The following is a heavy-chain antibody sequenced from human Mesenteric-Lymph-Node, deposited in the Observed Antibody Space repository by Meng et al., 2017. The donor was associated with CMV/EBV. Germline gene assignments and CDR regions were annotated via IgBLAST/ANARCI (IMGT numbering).Heavy chain of an antibody. CDR3: ARDKDDCSSTSCHVWFDP. V-gene: IGHV3-21*04. CDR1: GFTFSSYS. Sequence: GGSLRLSCAASGFTFSSYSMNWVRQAPGKGLEWVSSISPISSHIIYGDSVRGRFTISRDNAKNSLYLQMNSLRADDTAVYYCARDKDDCSSTSCHVWFDPWGQGTLVTVSS. J-gene: IGHJ5*02. CDR2: ISPISSHI. D-gene: IGHD2-2*01.